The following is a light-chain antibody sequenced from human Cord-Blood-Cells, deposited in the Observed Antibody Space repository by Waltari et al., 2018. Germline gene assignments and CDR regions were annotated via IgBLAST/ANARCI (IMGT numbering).Light chain of an antibody. V-gene: IGLV2-14*03. CDR3: SSYTSSSTYV. CDR1: SSDVGGYNY. Sequence: QSALTQPASVSGSPGQSITISCTGTSSDVGGYNYVSWYQQHPGKTPKLMIYDVSNRPSGVSERFSVSKSGNTAALTISGLQSEDEADYYCSSYTSSSTYVFGTGTKVTVL. J-gene: IGLJ1*01. CDR2: DVS.